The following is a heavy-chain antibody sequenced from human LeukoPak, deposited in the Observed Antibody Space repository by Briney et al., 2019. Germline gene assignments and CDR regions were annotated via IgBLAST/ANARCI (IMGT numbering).Heavy chain of an antibody. V-gene: IGHV4-4*07. CDR2: IYTSGST. CDR3: ASFNSGYNYFDY. J-gene: IGHJ4*02. Sequence: SISSYYWSWIXQPAGKGLEWVGRIYTSGSTNYNPSLKSRVTMSVDTSKNQFSLKLSSVTAADTAVYYCASFNSGYNYFDYWGQGTLVTVSS. D-gene: IGHD5-12*01. CDR1: SISSYY.